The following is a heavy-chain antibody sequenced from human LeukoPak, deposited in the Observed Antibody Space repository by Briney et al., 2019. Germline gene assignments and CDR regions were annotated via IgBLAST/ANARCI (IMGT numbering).Heavy chain of an antibody. V-gene: IGHV4-59*01. J-gene: IGHJ4*02. D-gene: IGHD6-13*01. CDR3: ARKRYSSSWYHFDY. CDR1: GGSISSYY. CDR2: IYYSGST. Sequence: PSETLSLTCTVSGGSISSYYWSWIRQPPGKGLEWIGYIYYSGSTNYNPSLKSRVTISVDTSKNQFSLKLSSVTAADTAVYYCARKRYSSSWYHFDYWGQGTLVTVSS.